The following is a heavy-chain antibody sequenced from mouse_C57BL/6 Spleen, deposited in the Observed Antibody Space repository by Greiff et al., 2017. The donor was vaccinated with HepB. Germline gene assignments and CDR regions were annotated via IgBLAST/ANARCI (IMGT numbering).Heavy chain of an antibody. Sequence: VQLQQSGAELVRPGASVTLSCKASGYTFTDYEMHWVKQTPVHGLEWIGAIDPETGGTAYNQKFKGKAILTADKSSSTAYMELRSLTSEDSAVYYCTRYGSSYEGYFDVWGTGTTVTVSS. D-gene: IGHD1-1*01. CDR1: GYTFTDYE. CDR2: IDPETGGT. J-gene: IGHJ1*03. CDR3: TRYGSSYEGYFDV. V-gene: IGHV1-15*01.